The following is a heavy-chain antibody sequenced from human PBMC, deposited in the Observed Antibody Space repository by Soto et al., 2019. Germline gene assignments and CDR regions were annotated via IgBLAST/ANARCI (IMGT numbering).Heavy chain of an antibody. CDR2: INSDGSST. D-gene: IGHD1-26*01. Sequence: EVQLVESGGGLVQPGGSLRLSCAASGFTFSSYWMHWVRQAPGKGLVWVSRINSDGSSTSYADSVKGRFTISRDNAKKTLYMKMNSQRAEERAVDYCARGGSLHWYFDLWGRGTLVTVSS. CDR1: GFTFSSYW. J-gene: IGHJ2*01. CDR3: ARGGSLHWYFDL. V-gene: IGHV3-74*01.